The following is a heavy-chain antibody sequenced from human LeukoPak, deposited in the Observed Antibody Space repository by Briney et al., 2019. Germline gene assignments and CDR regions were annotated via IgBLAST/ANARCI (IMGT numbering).Heavy chain of an antibody. D-gene: IGHD2/OR15-2a*01. J-gene: IGHJ3*02. V-gene: IGHV3-53*01. CDR3: AEEMQYYAFDI. CDR1: GFTVSSNY. CDR2: IYSGGST. Sequence: GGSLRLSCAASGFTVSSNYMNWVRQAPGKGLEWVSIIYSGGSTYYADSVKGRFTISRDNSKNTLYLQMNSLRAEDTAVYYCAEEMQYYAFDIWGQGTMVTVSS.